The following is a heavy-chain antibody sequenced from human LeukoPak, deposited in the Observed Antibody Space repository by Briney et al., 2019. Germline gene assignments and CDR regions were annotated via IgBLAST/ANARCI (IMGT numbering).Heavy chain of an antibody. CDR3: ARRPISSFNWFDP. J-gene: IGHJ5*02. CDR2: IYPGDSDV. V-gene: IGHV5-51*01. Sequence: GESLQISCKGSGYSFTNYWIGWVRQMPGKGLEWMGIIYPGDSDVRYSPSFQGQVTISADKSINIAYLQWSSLKASDTAIYYCARRPISSFNWFDPWGQGTLVTVSS. D-gene: IGHD6-6*01. CDR1: GYSFTNYW.